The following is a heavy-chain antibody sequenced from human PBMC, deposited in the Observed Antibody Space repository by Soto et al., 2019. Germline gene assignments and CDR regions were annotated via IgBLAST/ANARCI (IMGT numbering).Heavy chain of an antibody. V-gene: IGHV3-23*01. CDR1: GFTVSSNY. D-gene: IGHD2-15*01. J-gene: IGHJ4*02. CDR2: ISGSGGST. Sequence: SCAASGFTVSSNYMSWVRQAPGKGLEWVSAISGSGGSTYYADSVKGRFTISRDNSKNTLYLQMNSLRAEDTAVYYCANLVVVARLDYWGQGTLVTVSS. CDR3: ANLVVVARLDY.